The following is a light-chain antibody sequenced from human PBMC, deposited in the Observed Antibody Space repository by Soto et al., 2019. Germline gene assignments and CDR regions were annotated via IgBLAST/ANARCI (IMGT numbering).Light chain of an antibody. V-gene: IGKV3-20*01. CDR1: QSVSSYY. CDR3: QQCGSSPWT. J-gene: IGKJ1*01. CDR2: AAS. Sequence: EIVLTLSPGTLSLSPGERATLSCRASQSVSSYYLAWYQQKPGQAPRLLIYAASSRATGIPDRFSGGGSGTDVTLTISRLEPEDFAVYYCQQCGSSPWTVGQGTKVEIK.